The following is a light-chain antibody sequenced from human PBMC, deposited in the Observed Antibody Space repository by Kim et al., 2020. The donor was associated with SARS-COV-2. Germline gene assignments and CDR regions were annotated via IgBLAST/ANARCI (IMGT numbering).Light chain of an antibody. J-gene: IGKJ5*01. CDR3: QKNGSIPRP. V-gene: IGKV3-20*01. CDR2: IIS. CDR1: QSVITNY. Sequence: PGDRAKLSCRASQSVITNYLAWYEQKPGQAPRLLFYIISTSPSGIPHRLSGSGYGTDFTVTISTAGLGDCAVYYCQKNGSIPRPFGQGTRL.